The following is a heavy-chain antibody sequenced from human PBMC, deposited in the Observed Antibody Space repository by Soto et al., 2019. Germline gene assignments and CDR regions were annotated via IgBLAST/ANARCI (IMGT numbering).Heavy chain of an antibody. CDR3: ARGIYGDFNFDY. V-gene: IGHV4-38-2*01. CDR2: IYHSGST. Sequence: SETLSLTCAVSGYSISSGYYWGWIRQPPGKGLEWIGSIYHSGSTYYNPSLKSRVTISVDTSKNQFSLKLSSVTAADTAVYYCARGIYGDFNFDYWGQGTLVTVSS. D-gene: IGHD4-17*01. CDR1: GYSISSGYY. J-gene: IGHJ4*02.